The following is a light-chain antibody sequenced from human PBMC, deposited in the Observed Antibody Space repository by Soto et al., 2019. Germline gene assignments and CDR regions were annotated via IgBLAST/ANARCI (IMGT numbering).Light chain of an antibody. CDR3: QHYNSYSRP. J-gene: IGKJ1*01. V-gene: IGKV1-5*01. CDR2: DAS. Sequence: DIPMAQSPSAPSAPVGGRVPIPFPASQDISDVLNWYQQQPGKAPKLLIYDASSLESGVPSRFSGSGSGTEFTLTIFSLQPDDFATYYCQHYNSYSRPFGQGTKVDIK. CDR1: QDISDV.